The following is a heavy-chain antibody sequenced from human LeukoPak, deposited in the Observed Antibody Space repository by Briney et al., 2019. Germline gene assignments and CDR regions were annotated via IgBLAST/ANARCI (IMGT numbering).Heavy chain of an antibody. CDR2: INPNSGGT. Sequence: ASVKVSCKASGYTFTGYYMHWVRQAPGQGLEWMGWINPNSGGTNYAQKFQGRVTMTRDTSTSTVYMELSSLRSGDTAVYYCARAYYDSSGYNYWGQGTLVTVSS. CDR1: GYTFTGYY. J-gene: IGHJ4*02. D-gene: IGHD3-22*01. V-gene: IGHV1-2*02. CDR3: ARAYYDSSGYNY.